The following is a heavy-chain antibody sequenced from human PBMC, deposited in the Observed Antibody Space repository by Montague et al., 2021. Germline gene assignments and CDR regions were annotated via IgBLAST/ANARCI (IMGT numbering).Heavy chain of an antibody. V-gene: IGHV3-33*06. J-gene: IGHJ6*03. Sequence: SLRLSFSASGFTFSSYAMHWVRQAPGTGPEWVAIIWFDGSKKYYRDSVKGRFTISRDNSENTLHLQMNSLRAEDTAVYYCVKDSGYFYYMDVWGKGTTVTVSS. CDR3: VKDSGYFYYMDV. CDR2: IWFDGSKK. D-gene: IGHD3-10*01. CDR1: GFTFSSYA.